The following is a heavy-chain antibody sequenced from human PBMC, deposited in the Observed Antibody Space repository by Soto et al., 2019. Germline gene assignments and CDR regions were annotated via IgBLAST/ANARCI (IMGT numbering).Heavy chain of an antibody. CDR3: ARVLMVRGVIDPDYYYYYGMDV. CDR1: GYTFTSYY. D-gene: IGHD3-10*01. V-gene: IGHV1-46*01. J-gene: IGHJ6*02. CDR2: INPSGGST. Sequence: GASVKVSCKASGYTFTSYYMHWVRQAPGQGLEWMGIINPSGGSTSYAQKFQGRVTMTRDTSTSTVYMELSSLRSEDTAVYYCARVLMVRGVIDPDYYYYYGMDVWGQGTTVTVSS.